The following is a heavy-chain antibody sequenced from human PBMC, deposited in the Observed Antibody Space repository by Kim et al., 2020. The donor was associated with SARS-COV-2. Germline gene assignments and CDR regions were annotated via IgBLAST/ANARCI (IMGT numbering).Heavy chain of an antibody. J-gene: IGHJ4*02. V-gene: IGHV3-23*01. D-gene: IGHD5-12*01. Sequence: DSVKGRFTISRDNSKNTLYLQMNSLRAEDTAVYYCAKAGGSGWLQLTFDYWGQGTLVTVSS. CDR3: AKAGGSGWLQLTFDY.